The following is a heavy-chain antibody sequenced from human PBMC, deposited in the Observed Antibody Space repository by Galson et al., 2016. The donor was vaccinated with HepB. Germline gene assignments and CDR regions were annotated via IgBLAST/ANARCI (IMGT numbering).Heavy chain of an antibody. V-gene: IGHV4-59*01. CDR1: GGSMSSSY. J-gene: IGHJ4*02. CDR3: ARGLGGYFDY. CDR2: IYYSGST. Sequence: SETLSLTCTVSGGSMSSSYWSWIRQPPGKGLEWIGYIYYSGSTKYNPSLKSRVTISVDRSKNQFSLKLSSVTAGDTAVYYCARGLGGYFDYWGQGTLVTVSS.